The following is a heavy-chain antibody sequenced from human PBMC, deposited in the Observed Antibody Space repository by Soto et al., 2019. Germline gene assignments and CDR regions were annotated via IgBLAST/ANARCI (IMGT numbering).Heavy chain of an antibody. CDR3: ARVAEMGTVTKGFYYYMDV. V-gene: IGHV1-69*08. CDR1: GSTFSNYT. Sequence: QVQLVQSGAEVKKPGSSVKVSCKASGSTFSNYTISWVRQAPGQGREWMGRIIPILGGANYAQKFQGRVTLTADKAASTVDMEMSSLRSEDTAVYYCARVAEMGTVTKGFYYYMDVWGEGTTVTVSS. CDR2: IIPILGGA. J-gene: IGHJ6*03. D-gene: IGHD4-17*01.